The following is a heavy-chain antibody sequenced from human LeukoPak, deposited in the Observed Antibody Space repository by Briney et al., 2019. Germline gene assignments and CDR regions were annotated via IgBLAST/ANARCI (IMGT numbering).Heavy chain of an antibody. D-gene: IGHD3-3*01. CDR2: ISSNGGSP. J-gene: IGHJ5*02. CDR1: GFTFSSYA. Sequence: GGSLRLSCAASGFTFSSYAMHWVRQAPGKGLEYVAVISSNGGSPYYADSVKGRFTISRDNSKNTLYLQMSGLRPEYTAVYYCVKVPDYDVFAWGQGTLVTVSS. CDR3: VKVPDYDVFA. V-gene: IGHV3-64D*06.